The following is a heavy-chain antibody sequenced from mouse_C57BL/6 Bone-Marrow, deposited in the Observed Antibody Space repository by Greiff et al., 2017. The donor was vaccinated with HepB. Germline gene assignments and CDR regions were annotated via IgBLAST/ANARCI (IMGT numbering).Heavy chain of an antibody. J-gene: IGHJ2*01. CDR1: GFNIKDDY. CDR2: IDPENGDT. V-gene: IGHV14-4*01. Sequence: EVKLQESGAELVRPGASVKLSCTASGFNIKDDYMHWVKQRPEQGLEWIGWIDPENGDTEYASKFQGKATITADTSSNTAYLQLSSLTSEDTAVYYCTTGYYPFFDYWGQGTTLTVSS. D-gene: IGHD2-3*01. CDR3: TTGYYPFFDY.